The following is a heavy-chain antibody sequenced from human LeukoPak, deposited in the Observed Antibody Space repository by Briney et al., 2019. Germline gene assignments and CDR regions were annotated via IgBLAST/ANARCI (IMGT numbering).Heavy chain of an antibody. D-gene: IGHD3-16*01. J-gene: IGHJ4*02. V-gene: IGHV1-18*01. CDR2: INAYNGNT. CDR1: GYTFTSYG. CDR3: ARDQEGYYDYVWGSSNFDY. Sequence: ASVKVSCKASGYTFTSYGISWVRQAPGQGLEWMGWINAYNGNTNYAQKLQGRVTMTTDTSTSTAYMELRSLRSDDTAVYYCARDQEGYYDYVWGSSNFDYWGQGTLVTVSS.